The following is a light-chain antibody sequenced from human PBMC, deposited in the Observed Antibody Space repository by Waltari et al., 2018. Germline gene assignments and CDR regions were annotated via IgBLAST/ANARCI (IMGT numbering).Light chain of an antibody. CDR1: SSDIGFFNF. J-gene: IGLJ1*01. Sequence: QSALTQPPSASGSPGQSVTISCTGTSSDIGFFNFVSSSQQHPGKAPKVLIFGVRNRPSGVPDRSSGSKSGNTASLTVSGLQAEDEADYYCSSYAGNYIYVFGTGTKVTVL. V-gene: IGLV2-8*01. CDR3: SSYAGNYIYV. CDR2: GVR.